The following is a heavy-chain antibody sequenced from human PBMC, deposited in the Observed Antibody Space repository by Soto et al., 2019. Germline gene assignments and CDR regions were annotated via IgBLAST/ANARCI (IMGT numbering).Heavy chain of an antibody. D-gene: IGHD3-16*01. CDR1: GDSISAYNVA. J-gene: IGHJ5*01. Sequence: SQTLSLTCAISGDSISAYNVAWNWIRQSPSRGLEWLGRTYYMSKWYNDYAESVKSRISINPDTSNNQVSLHLNSVTPDDTAVYYCARLIGNSWLDSWGQGTLVTVSS. CDR2: TYYMSKWYN. CDR3: ARLIGNSWLDS. V-gene: IGHV6-1*01.